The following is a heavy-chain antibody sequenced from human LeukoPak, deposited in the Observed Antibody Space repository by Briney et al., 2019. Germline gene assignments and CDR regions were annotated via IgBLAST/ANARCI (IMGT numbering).Heavy chain of an antibody. V-gene: IGHV4-39*07. Sequence: PSETLSLTCNVSGGSITSNGYYWGWIRQPPGKGLEWIGNIYYSGHTYFNPSLKSRVTISADTSKNQFSLKLSSVTAADTAVYYCARKPDTRVGYCSGGSCPNWFDPWGQGTLVTVSS. D-gene: IGHD2-15*01. CDR1: GGSITSNGYY. CDR3: ARKPDTRVGYCSGGSCPNWFDP. J-gene: IGHJ5*02. CDR2: IYYSGHT.